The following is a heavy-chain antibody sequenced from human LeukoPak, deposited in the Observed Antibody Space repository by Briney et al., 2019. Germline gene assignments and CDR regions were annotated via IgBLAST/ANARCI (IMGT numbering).Heavy chain of an antibody. CDR1: GFTFSSYA. V-gene: IGHV3-23*01. Sequence: GGSLRLSCAASGFTFSSYAVSWVRQAPGKGLEWVSALSGSGGSTYYADSVKGRFTISRDNSKNTLYLQMNSLRAEDTAVYYCAKCFFRSGSVYFDYWGQGTLVTVSS. CDR3: AKCFFRSGSVYFDY. J-gene: IGHJ4*02. CDR2: LSGSGGST. D-gene: IGHD3-10*01.